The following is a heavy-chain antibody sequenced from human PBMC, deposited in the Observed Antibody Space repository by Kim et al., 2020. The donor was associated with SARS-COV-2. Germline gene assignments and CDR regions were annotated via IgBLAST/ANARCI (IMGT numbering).Heavy chain of an antibody. CDR2: IYYSGST. D-gene: IGHD5-12*01. V-gene: IGHV4-61*01. CDR3: ASSEMASISIDY. CDR1: GGSVSSGSYY. J-gene: IGHJ4*02. Sequence: SETLSLTCTVSGGSVSSGSYYWSWIRQPPGKGLEWIGYIYYSGSTNYNPSLKSRVTISVDTSKNQFSLKLSSVTAADTAVYYCASSEMASISIDYWGQGTLVTLSS.